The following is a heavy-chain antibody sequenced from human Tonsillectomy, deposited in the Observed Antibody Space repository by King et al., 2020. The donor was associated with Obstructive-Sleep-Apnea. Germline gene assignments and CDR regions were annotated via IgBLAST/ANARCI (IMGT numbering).Heavy chain of an antibody. V-gene: IGHV3-30*04. J-gene: IGHJ4*02. CDR3: ARGADTSLVIDY. D-gene: IGHD3-16*01. CDR2: ISHDGSNK. CDR1: GFTVSSYA. Sequence: VQLVESGGGVVQPGRSLRLSCAASGFTVSSYAMQWVRQAPGKGLEWVTVISHDGSNKYYADSVKGRFTMSRDNSKNTLYLQMNSLRAADTAVYYCARGADTSLVIDYWGQGTLVTVSS.